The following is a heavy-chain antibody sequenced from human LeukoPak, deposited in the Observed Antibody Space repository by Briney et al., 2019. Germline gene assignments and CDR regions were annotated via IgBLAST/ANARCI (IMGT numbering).Heavy chain of an antibody. CDR2: VNLQGST. V-gene: IGHV4-4*02. CDR3: AREGGPYRPLDY. J-gene: IGHJ4*02. CDR1: GGSITNTNY. Sequence: SGTLSLTCGVSGGSITNTNYWPWVRQPPGKGLEWIGEVNLQGSTNYNPSLMGRVAISVDKSENHISLQLTSVTAADTAVYYCAREGGPYRPLDYSGQGTLVTVSS.